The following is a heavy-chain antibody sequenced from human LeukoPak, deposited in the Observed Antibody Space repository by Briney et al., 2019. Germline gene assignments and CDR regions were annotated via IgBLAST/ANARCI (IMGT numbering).Heavy chain of an antibody. D-gene: IGHD3-10*01. Sequence: PSETLSLTCTVSGGSISSYYWSWIRQPPGKGLEWIGYIYYSGNTNYNPSLKSRVTISVDTSKNQFSLKLSSVTAADTAAYYCASHYYYGSGSYYYFDYWGQGTLVTVSS. CDR2: IYYSGNT. J-gene: IGHJ4*02. CDR1: GGSISSYY. V-gene: IGHV4-59*01. CDR3: ASHYYYGSGSYYYFDY.